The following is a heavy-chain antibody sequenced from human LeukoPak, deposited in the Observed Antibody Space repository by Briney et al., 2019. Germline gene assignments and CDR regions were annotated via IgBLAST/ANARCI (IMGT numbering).Heavy chain of an antibody. V-gene: IGHV3-33*08. CDR1: GFTVSSNY. Sequence: GGSLRLSCAASGFTVSSNYMSWVRQAPGKGLEWVAVIWYDGSNKYYADSVKGRFTISRDNSKNTLYLQMNSLRAEDTAVYYCARGKGYYDSSGYYHPYFDYWGQGTLVTVSS. J-gene: IGHJ4*02. CDR3: ARGKGYYDSSGYYHPYFDY. D-gene: IGHD3-22*01. CDR2: IWYDGSNK.